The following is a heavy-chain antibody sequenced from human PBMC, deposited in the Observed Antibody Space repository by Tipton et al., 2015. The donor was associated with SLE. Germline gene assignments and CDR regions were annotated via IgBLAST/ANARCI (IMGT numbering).Heavy chain of an antibody. CDR1: EFTFSKYA. Sequence: SLRLSCAASEFTFSKYAMTWVRQAPGKGLQWVANIKQDGSEKYYVDSVKGRFTISRDNAKNSLYLQMNSLRAEDSAVYYCASDFGSATYWGQGTLVTVSS. V-gene: IGHV3-7*01. CDR2: IKQDGSEK. D-gene: IGHD3-3*01. J-gene: IGHJ4*02. CDR3: ASDFGSATY.